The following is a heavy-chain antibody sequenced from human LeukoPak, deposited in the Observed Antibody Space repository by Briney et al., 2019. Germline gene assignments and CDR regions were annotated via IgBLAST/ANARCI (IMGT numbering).Heavy chain of an antibody. J-gene: IGHJ3*02. CDR3: ARAPGGDDAFDI. V-gene: IGHV6-1*01. D-gene: IGHD7-27*01. CDR1: GDSFSSNSAT. CDR2: TYYRSKWYN. Sequence: SQTLSLTCAISGDSFSSNSATWHWLRQSPSRGLEWLGRTYYRSKWYNDYAVSVKSRITINPDTSKNQFSLQLNSVTPEDTAVYYCARAPGGDDAFDIWGQGTMVTVSS.